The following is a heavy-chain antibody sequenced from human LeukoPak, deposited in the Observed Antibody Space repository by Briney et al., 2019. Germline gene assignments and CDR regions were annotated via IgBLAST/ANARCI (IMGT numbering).Heavy chain of an antibody. CDR3: AGVRSAYCSSTSCPFDY. D-gene: IGHD2-2*01. J-gene: IGHJ4*02. CDR2: IIPIFGTA. Sequence: SVKVSCKASGGTFSSYAISWVRQAPGQGLEWMGGIIPIFGTANYAQKFQGRVTITTDESTSTAYMELSSLRSEDTAVYYCAGVRSAYCSSTSCPFDYWGQGTLVTVSS. CDR1: GGTFSSYA. V-gene: IGHV1-69*05.